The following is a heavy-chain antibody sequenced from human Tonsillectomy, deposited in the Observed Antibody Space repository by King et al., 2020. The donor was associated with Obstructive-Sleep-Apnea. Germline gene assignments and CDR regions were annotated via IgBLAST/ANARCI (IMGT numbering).Heavy chain of an antibody. D-gene: IGHD3-22*01. J-gene: IGHJ5*02. CDR3: ASSSGYYYVGWFDP. Sequence: VPLQESGPGLVKPSETLSLTCTVSGYSISSGYYWGWIRQPPGKGPEWIGSIYHSGSTYYNPSLKSRVTISVDTSKNQFSLKLSSVTAADTAVYYCASSSGYYYVGWFDPWGQGTLVTVSS. CDR2: IYHSGST. V-gene: IGHV4-38-2*02. CDR1: GYSISSGYY.